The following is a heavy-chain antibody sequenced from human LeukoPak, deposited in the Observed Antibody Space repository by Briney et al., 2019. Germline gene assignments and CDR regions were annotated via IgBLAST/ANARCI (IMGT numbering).Heavy chain of an antibody. CDR2: ISWNSGSI. CDR3: AKESLYCSSTSCYNSGFGY. J-gene: IGHJ4*02. D-gene: IGHD2-2*02. V-gene: IGHV3-9*01. CDR1: GFTFDDYA. Sequence: GRSLRLSCAASGFTFDDYAMHWVRQAPGKGLEWVSGISWNSGSIGYADSVEGRFTISRDNAKNSLYLQMNSLRAEDTALYYCAKESLYCSSTSCYNSGFGYWGQGTLVTVSS.